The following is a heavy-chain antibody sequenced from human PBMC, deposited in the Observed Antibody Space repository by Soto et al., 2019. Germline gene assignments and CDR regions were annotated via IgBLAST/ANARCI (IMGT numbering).Heavy chain of an antibody. CDR2: ISAYNGNT. V-gene: IGHV1-18*01. Sequence: SVKVSCKASGYAFTSYGISWVRQAPGQGLEWMGWISAYNGNTNYAQKFQDRVTITADESTSTAYMELRSLRSEDTAVYFCATGRIVVAGSRAYYGMDVWGQGTTVTVSS. CDR1: GYAFTSYG. J-gene: IGHJ6*02. CDR3: ATGRIVVAGSRAYYGMDV. D-gene: IGHD6-19*01.